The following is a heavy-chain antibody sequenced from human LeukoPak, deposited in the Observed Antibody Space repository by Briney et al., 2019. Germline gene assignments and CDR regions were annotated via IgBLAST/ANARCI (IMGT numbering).Heavy chain of an antibody. Sequence: EAGGSLRLSCAASGFTFSSYAMSWVRQAPGKGLEWVSSISSSSSYIYYADSVKGRFTISRDNAKNSLYLQMNSLRAEDTAVYYCASLVFYDILTGPDYWGQGTLVTVSS. CDR1: GFTFSSYA. D-gene: IGHD3-9*01. CDR2: ISSSSSYI. CDR3: ASLVFYDILTGPDY. J-gene: IGHJ4*02. V-gene: IGHV3-21*01.